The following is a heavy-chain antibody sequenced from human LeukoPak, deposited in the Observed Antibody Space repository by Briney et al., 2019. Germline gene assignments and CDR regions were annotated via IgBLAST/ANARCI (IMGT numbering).Heavy chain of an antibody. J-gene: IGHJ3*02. CDR2: INPSSGAT. D-gene: IGHD3-9*01. V-gene: IGHV1-2*02. CDR1: GYTFTGYY. Sequence: ASVKVSCKASGYTFTGYYMHWVRQAPGQGLEWMGWINPSSGATNLAQKFQGRVTMTRDTSTSTAYMDLSSLTSDDTAAYYCARDDPRNYDILNGHYHAFDIWGQGTMIYVSS. CDR3: ARDDPRNYDILNGHYHAFDI.